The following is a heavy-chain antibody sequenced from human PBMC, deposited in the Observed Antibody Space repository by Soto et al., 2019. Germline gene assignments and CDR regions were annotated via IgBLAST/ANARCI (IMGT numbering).Heavy chain of an antibody. Sequence: SETLSLTCSVSGGSISSYYWSWIRQPPGKGLEWIGYIFYSGRSGSTNHNPSLKSRVTISVDTSKNQFSLKLSSVTAADTAVYYCARTASGWFDPWGQGTLVTVSS. CDR2: IFYSGRSGST. J-gene: IGHJ5*02. V-gene: IGHV4-59*01. CDR3: ARTASGWFDP. CDR1: GGSISSYY. D-gene: IGHD2-21*02.